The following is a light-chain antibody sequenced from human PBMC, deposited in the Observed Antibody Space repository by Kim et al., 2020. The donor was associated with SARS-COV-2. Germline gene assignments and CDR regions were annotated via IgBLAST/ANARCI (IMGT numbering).Light chain of an antibody. J-gene: IGKJ3*01. V-gene: IGKV4-1*01. Sequence: ADINCQSSQNFLYPSKHKNALAWYQQRPGQPPKLLIYWASARESGVPDRFSGSGSGTDFTLTISSLQAEDVAVYYCLQYYSTPFTFGPGTKVDIK. CDR2: WAS. CDR1: QNFLYPSKHKNA. CDR3: LQYYSTPFT.